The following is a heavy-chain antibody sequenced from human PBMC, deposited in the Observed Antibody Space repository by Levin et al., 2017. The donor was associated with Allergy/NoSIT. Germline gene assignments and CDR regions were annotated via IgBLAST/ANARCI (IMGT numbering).Heavy chain of an antibody. CDR3: ARVKEIQLWLLVDY. Sequence: GESLKISCKASGYTFTGYYMHWVRQAPGQGLEWMGWINPNSGGTNYAQKFQGRVTMTRDTSISTAYMELSRLRSDDTAVYYCARVKEIQLWLLVDYWGQGTLVTVSS. D-gene: IGHD5-18*01. CDR1: GYTFTGYY. V-gene: IGHV1-2*02. J-gene: IGHJ4*02. CDR2: INPNSGGT.